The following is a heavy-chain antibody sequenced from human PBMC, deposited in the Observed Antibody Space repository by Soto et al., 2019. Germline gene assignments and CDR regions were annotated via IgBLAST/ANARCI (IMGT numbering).Heavy chain of an antibody. D-gene: IGHD3-3*01. CDR1: GGSISSGGYY. CDR3: ARLRFLEWFLIDY. V-gene: IGHV4-31*03. CDR2: IYYSGST. Sequence: PSETLSLTCTVSGGSISSGGYYWSWILQHPGKGLEWIVYIYYSGSTYYNPSLKSRVTISVDTSKNQFSLKLSSVTAADTAVYYCARLRFLEWFLIDYWGQGTLVTVSS. J-gene: IGHJ4*02.